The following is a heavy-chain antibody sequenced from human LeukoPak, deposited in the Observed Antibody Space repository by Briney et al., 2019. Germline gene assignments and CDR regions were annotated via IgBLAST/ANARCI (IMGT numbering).Heavy chain of an antibody. Sequence: SGPALVKPTQTLTLTCTFSGFSLTTHRVCVTWIRQPPGGALESLARIDWDDDKYYSYSLQPRLIVSKDTSKNQVVLTMTNMQPVDSATYYCARSASDYFYYYGMDVWGRGTTVTVSS. V-gene: IGHV2-70*11. CDR1: GFSLTTHRVC. J-gene: IGHJ6*02. CDR2: IDWDDDK. CDR3: ARSASDYFYYYGMDV.